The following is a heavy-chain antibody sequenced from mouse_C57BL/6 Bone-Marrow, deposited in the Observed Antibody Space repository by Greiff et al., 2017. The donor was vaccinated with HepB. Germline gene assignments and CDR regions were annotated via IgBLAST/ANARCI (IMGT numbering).Heavy chain of an antibody. J-gene: IGHJ2*01. CDR2: IYPGSGST. Sequence: QVQLKQPGAELVKPGASVKMSCKASGYTFTSYWITWVKQRPGQGLEWIGDIYPGSGSTNYNEKFKSKATLTVDTSSSTAYMQLSSLTSEDSAVYYCASPLYSNYGNYFDYWGQGTTLTVSS. D-gene: IGHD2-5*01. V-gene: IGHV1-55*01. CDR1: GYTFTSYW. CDR3: ASPLYSNYGNYFDY.